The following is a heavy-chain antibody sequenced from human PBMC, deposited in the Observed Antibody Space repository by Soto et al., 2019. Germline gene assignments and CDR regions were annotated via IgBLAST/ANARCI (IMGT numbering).Heavy chain of an antibody. CDR1: GGSISSSSYY. J-gene: IGHJ3*02. CDR3: ARRTMTTANYDAFEI. CDR2: IYYSGST. D-gene: IGHD4-17*01. V-gene: IGHV4-39*01. Sequence: SETLSLTCTVSGGSISSSSYYWGWIRQPPGKGLEWIGSIYYSGSTYYNPSLKSRVTISVDTSKNQFSLKLSSVSAANTAVYYCARRTMTTANYDAFEIWGQGTMVTVSS.